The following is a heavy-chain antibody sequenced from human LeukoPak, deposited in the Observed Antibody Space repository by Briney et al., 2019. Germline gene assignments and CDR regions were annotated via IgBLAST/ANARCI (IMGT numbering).Heavy chain of an antibody. CDR2: IYYSGST. V-gene: IGHV4-30-4*01. CDR1: GGSISSGDYY. Sequence: SQTLSLTCTVSGGSISSGDYYWSWIRQPPGKGLEWIGYIYYSGSTYYNPSLKSRVTISVDTSKNQFSLKLSSVTAADTAVYYCARDSKSAINWFDPWGQGTLVTVSS. CDR3: ARDSKSAINWFDP. J-gene: IGHJ5*02. D-gene: IGHD6-25*01.